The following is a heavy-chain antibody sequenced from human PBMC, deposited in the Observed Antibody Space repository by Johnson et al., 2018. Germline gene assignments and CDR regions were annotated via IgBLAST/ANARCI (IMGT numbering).Heavy chain of an antibody. J-gene: IGHJ4*02. CDR2: ISYDGSNK. Sequence: QVQLVQSGGGVVQPGRSLRLSCAASGFSFSSYVMHWVRQAPGKGLEWVALISYDGSNKHYADSAQARFTISRDNSGNTLYLQMDSLITEDTAVYFCAQGTRRAHCSRNSCYVFDYWGQGTLVTVSS. V-gene: IGHV3-30*18. CDR3: AQGTRRAHCSRNSCYVFDY. CDR1: GFSFSSYV. D-gene: IGHD2-15*01.